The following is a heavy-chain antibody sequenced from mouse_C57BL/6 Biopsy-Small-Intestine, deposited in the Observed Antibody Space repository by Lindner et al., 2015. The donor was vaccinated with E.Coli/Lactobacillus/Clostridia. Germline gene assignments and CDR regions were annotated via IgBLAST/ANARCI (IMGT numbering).Heavy chain of an antibody. CDR3: TRYKSYYSNPYYAMDY. V-gene: IGHV1-15*01. J-gene: IGHJ4*01. Sequence: VQLQESGAELVRPGASVKLSCTASGFNIKDDYMHWVKQTPVHGLEWIGAIDPETGGTAYNQKFKGKAILTADKSSSTAYMELRSLTSEDSAVYYCTRYKSYYSNPYYAMDYWGQGTSVTASS. CDR1: GFNIKDDY. D-gene: IGHD2-5*01. CDR2: IDPETGGT.